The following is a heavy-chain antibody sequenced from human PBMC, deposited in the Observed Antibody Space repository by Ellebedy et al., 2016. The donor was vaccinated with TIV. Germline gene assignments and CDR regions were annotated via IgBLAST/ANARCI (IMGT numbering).Heavy chain of an antibody. CDR2: INAGNGNT. CDR3: ARARTGTTFWGRDYAFDI. V-gene: IGHV1-3*01. J-gene: IGHJ3*02. D-gene: IGHD1-1*01. Sequence: ASVKVSCXASGGTFSSYAMHWVRQAPGQRLEWMGWINAGNGNTKYSQKFQGRVTITRDTSASTAYMELSSLRSEDTAVYYCARARTGTTFWGRDYAFDIWGQGTMVTVSS. CDR1: GGTFSSYA.